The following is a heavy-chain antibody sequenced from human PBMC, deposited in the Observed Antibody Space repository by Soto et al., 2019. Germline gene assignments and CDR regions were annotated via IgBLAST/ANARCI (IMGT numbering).Heavy chain of an antibody. CDR3: ARHYSSSWYLGAFDI. J-gene: IGHJ3*02. CDR2: IKQDGSEK. CDR1: GFTFSSYW. Sequence: PGGSLRLSCAASGFTFSSYWMSWVRQAPGKGLEWVANIKQDGSEKYYVDPVKGRFTISRDNAKNSLYLQMNSLRAEDTAVYYCARHYSSSWYLGAFDIWGQGTMVTVSS. V-gene: IGHV3-7*03. D-gene: IGHD6-13*01.